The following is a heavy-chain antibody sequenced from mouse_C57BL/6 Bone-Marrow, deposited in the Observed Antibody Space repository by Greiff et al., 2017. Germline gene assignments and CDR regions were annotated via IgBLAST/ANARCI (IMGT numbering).Heavy chain of an antibody. CDR2: IDPENGDT. V-gene: IGHV14-4*01. Sequence: VQLQQSGAELVRPGASVKLSCTASGFNIKDDYMHWVKQRPEQGLEWIGWIDPENGDTEYASKFQGKATITADTSSNTAYLQRSSLTSEDTAVYYCTTYGLSAYWGQGTLVTVSA. CDR1: GFNIKDDY. CDR3: TTYGLSAY. J-gene: IGHJ3*01. D-gene: IGHD1-1*02.